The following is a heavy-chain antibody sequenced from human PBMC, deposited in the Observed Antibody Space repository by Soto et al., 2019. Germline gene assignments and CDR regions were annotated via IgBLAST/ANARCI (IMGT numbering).Heavy chain of an antibody. V-gene: IGHV3-30*03. CDR2: IAFDGSQE. Sequence: QVQLVESGGGVVQPGRALRLSCAASGFSFNTSDMHWVRQAPGKGLEWVAVIAFDGSQEFYGDSVRGRFTISRDNSKNTLFLQMKSLTPEDTAVYYCATKVRVTNYLYYGMDVWGQGTTVTVSS. CDR3: ATKVRVTNYLYYGMDV. J-gene: IGHJ6*02. CDR1: GFSFNTSD. D-gene: IGHD2-21*02.